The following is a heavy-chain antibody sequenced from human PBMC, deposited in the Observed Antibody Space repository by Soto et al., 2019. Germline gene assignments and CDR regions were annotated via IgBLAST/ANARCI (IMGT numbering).Heavy chain of an antibody. CDR3: ASGVAGTTRMDV. CDR2: INPNSGGT. CDR1: GYTFTGYY. D-gene: IGHD6-19*01. J-gene: IGHJ6*02. Sequence: WASVKVSCKASGYTFTGYYMHRVRQAPGQGLEWMGWINPNSGGTNYAQKFQGWVTMTRDTSISTAYMELSRLRSDDTAVYYCASGVAGTTRMDVWGQGTTVTVSS. V-gene: IGHV1-2*04.